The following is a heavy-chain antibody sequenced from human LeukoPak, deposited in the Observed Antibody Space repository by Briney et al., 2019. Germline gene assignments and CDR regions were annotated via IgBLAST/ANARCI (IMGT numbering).Heavy chain of an antibody. CDR1: GFTFSSYA. D-gene: IGHD3-3*01. Sequence: GGSLRLSCAASGFTFSSYAMHWVRQAPGKGLEWVAVISYDGSNKYYADSVKGRFTISRDNSKNTLYLQMNSLRAEDTAVYYCERDPPNLYDFWSGYFGAHYYYGMDVWGQGTTVTVSS. J-gene: IGHJ6*02. CDR2: ISYDGSNK. V-gene: IGHV3-30-3*01. CDR3: ERDPPNLYDFWSGYFGAHYYYGMDV.